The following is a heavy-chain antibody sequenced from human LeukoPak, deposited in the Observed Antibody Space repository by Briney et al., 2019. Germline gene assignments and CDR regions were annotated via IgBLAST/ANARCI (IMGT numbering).Heavy chain of an antibody. CDR1: GFTFSSYA. CDR3: AKGTYYYDSSGYPFDY. CDR2: ISGSGGST. V-gene: IGHV3-23*01. J-gene: IGHJ4*02. Sequence: GGSLRLSCAASGFTFSSYAMSWVRQAPGKGLEWVSAISGSGGSTYYADSVKGRFTISRDNSKNTLYLQVNSLRAEDTAVYYCAKGTYYYDSSGYPFDYWGQGTLVTVSS. D-gene: IGHD3-22*01.